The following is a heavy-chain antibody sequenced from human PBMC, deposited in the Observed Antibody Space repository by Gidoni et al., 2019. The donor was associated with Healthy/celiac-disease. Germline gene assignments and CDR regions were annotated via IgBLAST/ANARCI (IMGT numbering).Heavy chain of an antibody. CDR1: GGSISSGDYY. CDR2: IYYSGST. D-gene: IGHD3-3*01. CDR3: ARATYYDFWSGYYKGYYFDY. V-gene: IGHV4-30-4*01. J-gene: IGHJ4*02. Sequence: QVQLQESGPGLVKPSQTLSLTCTVSGGSISSGDYYWRWIRQPPGKGLEWIGYIYYSGSTYYNPSLKSRVTISVDTSKNQFSLKLSSVTAADTAVYYCARATYYDFWSGYYKGYYFDYWGQGTLVTVSS.